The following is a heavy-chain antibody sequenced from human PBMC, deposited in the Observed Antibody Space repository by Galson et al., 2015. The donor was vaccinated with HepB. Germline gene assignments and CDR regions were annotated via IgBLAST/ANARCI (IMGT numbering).Heavy chain of an antibody. Sequence: SVKVSCKASGYTFTGYYIHWVRQAPGQGLEWMGWINTNTGDTNYAQKFQGRVTMTRDTSINTAYLQWSSLKASDTAMFYCARGSSNSWYYFDYWGQGTLVTVSS. V-gene: IGHV1-2*02. J-gene: IGHJ4*02. D-gene: IGHD6-13*01. CDR1: GYTFTGYY. CDR3: ARGSSNSWYYFDY. CDR2: INTNTGDT.